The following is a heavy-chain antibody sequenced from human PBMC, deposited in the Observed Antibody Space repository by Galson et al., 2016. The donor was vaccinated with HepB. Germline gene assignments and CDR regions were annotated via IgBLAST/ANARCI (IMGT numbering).Heavy chain of an antibody. CDR2: TYYNSKWYN. Sequence: CAISGDSVSSNSAAWNWIRQSPSRGLERLGRTYYNSKWYNDYAASVKSRITINPDTSKNQFSLQLSSVTPEDTAVYYCARLYWGLRAFDIWGQGTMVTGSS. CDR3: ARLYWGLRAFDI. V-gene: IGHV6-1*01. D-gene: IGHD2-8*02. J-gene: IGHJ3*02. CDR1: GDSVSSNSAA.